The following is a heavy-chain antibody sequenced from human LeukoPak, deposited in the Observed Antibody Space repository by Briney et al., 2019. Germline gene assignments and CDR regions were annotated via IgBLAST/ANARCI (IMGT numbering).Heavy chain of an antibody. CDR1: GFTFSSYA. V-gene: IGHV3-30-3*01. Sequence: GGSLRLSCAASGFTFSSYAMHWVRQAPGKGLEWVAVISYDGSNKYYADSVKGRFTISRDNSKNTLYLQMNSLRAEDTAVYYCAREGLYYYDSSGAFDIWGQGTMVTVSS. CDR2: ISYDGSNK. D-gene: IGHD3-22*01. CDR3: AREGLYYYDSSGAFDI. J-gene: IGHJ3*02.